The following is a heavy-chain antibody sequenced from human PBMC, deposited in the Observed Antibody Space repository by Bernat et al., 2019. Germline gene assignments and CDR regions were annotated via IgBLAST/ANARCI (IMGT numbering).Heavy chain of an antibody. CDR1: GFTFSSYA. CDR3: AKVPPSSCSGGSCYQYYFDY. CDR2: ISGSGGST. V-gene: IGHV3-23*01. D-gene: IGHD2-15*01. J-gene: IGHJ4*02. Sequence: EVQLLESGGGLVQPGGSLRLSCAASGFTFSSYAMSWVRQAPGKGLEWVSAISGSGGSTYYADSVKGRFTISRDNSKNTLYLQMNSLRAEDTAVYYCAKVPPSSCSGGSCYQYYFDYWGQGTLVTVSS.